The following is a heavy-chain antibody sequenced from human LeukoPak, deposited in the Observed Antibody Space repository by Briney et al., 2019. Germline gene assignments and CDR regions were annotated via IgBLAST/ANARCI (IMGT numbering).Heavy chain of an antibody. Sequence: GGSLRLSCAVSGFTFSSYAVSWVRQAPGKGLEWVSAISEGSTYYADSVKGRFTISRDNSKNTLYLQMNSLRAEDTAVYYCAKDEYSGYGSFDYWGQGTLVTVSS. CDR2: ISEGST. CDR3: AKDEYSGYGSFDY. D-gene: IGHD5-12*01. V-gene: IGHV3-23*01. CDR1: GFTFSSYA. J-gene: IGHJ4*02.